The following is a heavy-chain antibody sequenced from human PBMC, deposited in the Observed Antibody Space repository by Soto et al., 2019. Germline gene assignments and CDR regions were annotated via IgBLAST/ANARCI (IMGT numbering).Heavy chain of an antibody. Sequence: GGSLRLSCAASGFTFSDYYINWIRQAPGKGLEWVSYISSSSTYTNYADSVKGRFTISRDNAKNSLYLQMNSLRAEDTAVYYCGSPAVMAGDYFDYWGQGTPVTVSS. CDR2: ISSSSTYT. D-gene: IGHD3-16*01. CDR1: GFTFSDYY. J-gene: IGHJ4*02. CDR3: GSPAVMAGDYFDY. V-gene: IGHV3-11*06.